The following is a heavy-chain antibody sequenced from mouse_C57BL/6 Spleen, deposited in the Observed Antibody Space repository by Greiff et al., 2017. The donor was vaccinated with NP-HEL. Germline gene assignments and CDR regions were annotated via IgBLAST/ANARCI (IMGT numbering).Heavy chain of an antibody. CDR1: GYTFTSYW. CDR3: ARRDGYYPPLDY. D-gene: IGHD2-3*01. Sequence: QVQLQQPGAELVKPGASVKLSCKASGYTFTSYWMQWVKQRPGQGLEWIGEIDPSDSYTNYNQKFKGKATLTVDTSSSTAYMQLSSLTSEDSAVYYCARRDGYYPPLDYWGQGTTLTVSS. CDR2: IDPSDSYT. V-gene: IGHV1-50*01. J-gene: IGHJ2*01.